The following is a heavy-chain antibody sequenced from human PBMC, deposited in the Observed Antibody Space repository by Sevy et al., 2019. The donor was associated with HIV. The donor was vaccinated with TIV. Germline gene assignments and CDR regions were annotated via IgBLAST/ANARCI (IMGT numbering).Heavy chain of an antibody. V-gene: IGHV4-34*01. D-gene: IGHD2-15*01. CDR2: VSQSGSA. CDR3: ARCRVFSPEYCSGGTCPTIDF. Sequence: SETLSLTCAVSGVSFSDYYWAWIRQAPGKGLEWIGEVSQSGSATYNPSHRSRVIMSLDTSKNNVSLKLTSVTAADTAMYYCARCRVFSPEYCSGGTCPTIDFWGQGTLVTVSS. J-gene: IGHJ4*01. CDR1: GVSFSDYY.